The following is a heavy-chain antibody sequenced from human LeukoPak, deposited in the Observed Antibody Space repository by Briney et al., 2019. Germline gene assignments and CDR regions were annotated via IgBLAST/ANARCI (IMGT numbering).Heavy chain of an antibody. CDR3: AKRGGYYDSSGYYY. V-gene: IGHV3-23*01. CDR1: GFTFSSYG. D-gene: IGHD3-22*01. Sequence: GGSLRLSCAASGFTFSSYGMSWVRQAPGKGLEWVSAISGSGGSTYYADSGKGRFTISRDNSKNTLYLQMNSLRAEDTAVYYCAKRGGYYDSSGYYYWGQGTLVTVSS. J-gene: IGHJ4*02. CDR2: ISGSGGST.